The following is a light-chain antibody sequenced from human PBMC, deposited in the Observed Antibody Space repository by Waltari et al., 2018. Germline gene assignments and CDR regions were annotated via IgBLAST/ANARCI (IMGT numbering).Light chain of an antibody. CDR3: NSRDSSANHVV. CDR2: AKN. J-gene: IGLJ2*01. V-gene: IGLV3-19*01. CDR1: SLRSNY. Sequence: SSELTQDPAVSVALGQTVRITCQGDSLRSNYASRYQQKPGQAPVLVIYAKNNRPSGIPDRFSGSSSGNTASLTITGAQAEDEADYYCNSRDSSANHVVFGGGTKLTVL.